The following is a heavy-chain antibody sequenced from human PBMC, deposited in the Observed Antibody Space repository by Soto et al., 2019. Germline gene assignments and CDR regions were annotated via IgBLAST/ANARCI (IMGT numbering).Heavy chain of an antibody. CDR2: INPKTGGT. CDR1: CYIFTGYY. CDR3: AKDKVDIDK. J-gene: IGHJ3*01. D-gene: IGHD2-15*01. Sequence: ASVNVSCKASCYIFTGYYIHWLRQAPGHGLEWMGWINPKTGGTKYAQKFQGRVTMTGDTSVTTAYMELSSLRSDDTAVYYCAKDKVDIDKWGQGTMVTVSS. V-gene: IGHV1-2*02.